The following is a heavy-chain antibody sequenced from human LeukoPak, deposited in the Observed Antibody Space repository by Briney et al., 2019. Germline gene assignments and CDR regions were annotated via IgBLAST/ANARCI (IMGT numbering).Heavy chain of an antibody. CDR3: ARERGVSGPYDILTGHTFDY. CDR2: IKEDGSEK. J-gene: IGHJ4*02. D-gene: IGHD3-9*01. Sequence: GGSLRLSCAASGFTFSNYWMSWVRQAPGKGLEWVANIKEDGSEKYYVDSVKGRFTISRDNAKNSLYLEMNSLRAEDTAVYYCARERGVSGPYDILTGHTFDYWGQGTLVTVSS. V-gene: IGHV3-7*01. CDR1: GFTFSNYW.